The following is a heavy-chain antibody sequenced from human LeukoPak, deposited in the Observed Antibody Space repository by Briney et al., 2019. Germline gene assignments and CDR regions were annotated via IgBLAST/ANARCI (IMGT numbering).Heavy chain of an antibody. CDR1: GFTFSAFG. D-gene: IGHD3-22*01. Sequence: GGSLRLSCAASGFTFSAFGMNWVRQAPGKGLEWVSTITKSGDSTYYVDSVKGRFTISRDNSKNTLYLQMNSLRAEDTALYYCAKGGWGVDSSGYYYDYWGQGTLVTVSS. V-gene: IGHV3-23*01. J-gene: IGHJ4*02. CDR3: AKGGWGVDSSGYYYDY. CDR2: ITKSGDST.